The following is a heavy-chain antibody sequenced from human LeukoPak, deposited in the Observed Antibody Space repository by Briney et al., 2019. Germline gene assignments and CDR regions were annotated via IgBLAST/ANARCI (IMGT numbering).Heavy chain of an antibody. D-gene: IGHD5-24*01. CDR3: ARGWLQFRGKSNAFDI. CDR1: GGTFSSYA. J-gene: IGHJ3*02. CDR2: IIPIFGTA. Sequence: GASVKVSCKASGGTFSSYAISWVRQAPGQGLEWMGGIIPIFGTANYAQKFQGRVTITADKSTSTAYMELSSLRSEDTAVYYCARGWLQFRGKSNAFDIWGQGTMVTVSS. V-gene: IGHV1-69*06.